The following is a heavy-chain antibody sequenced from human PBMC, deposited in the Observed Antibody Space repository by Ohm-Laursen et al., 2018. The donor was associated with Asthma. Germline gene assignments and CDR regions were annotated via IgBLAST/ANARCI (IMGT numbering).Heavy chain of an antibody. J-gene: IGHJ3*02. CDR1: GGTFSSYA. D-gene: IGHD3-22*01. V-gene: IGHV1-69*13. CDR3: ASFLSTSSGYYGDAFDI. Sequence: SVKVSCKASGGTFSSYAISWVRQAPGQGLEWMGGIIPIFGTANYAQKFQGRVTITADESTSTAYMELSSLRSEDTAVYYCASFLSTSSGYYGDAFDIWGQGTMVTVSS. CDR2: IIPIFGTA.